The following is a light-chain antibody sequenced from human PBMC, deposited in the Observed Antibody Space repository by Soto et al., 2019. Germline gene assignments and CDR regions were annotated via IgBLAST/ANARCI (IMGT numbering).Light chain of an antibody. CDR1: QSVSSSF. V-gene: IGKV3-20*01. CDR3: QQYTSLPLT. CDR2: GVS. J-gene: IGKJ2*01. Sequence: DIVLTQSPGTLYLSPGERATLSCRASQSVSSSFLAWYQQKPGQAPRLLMYGVSTRATGIPDRFSGSGSGTDFTLTISRLEPEDFAMYYCQQYTSLPLTFGQGSKLDIK.